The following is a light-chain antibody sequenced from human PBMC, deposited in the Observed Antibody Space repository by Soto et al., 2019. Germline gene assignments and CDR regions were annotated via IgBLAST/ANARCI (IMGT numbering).Light chain of an antibody. Sequence: EVVLTQSPGTLSLSPGERATLSCRASQTISSTYSAWYQHKPGQAPRLLIYGASSRATGIPDRFSGSGSGNDFTLTISRLEAEDFAVYYCPQYSSSPYNFGQGTKLEIK. CDR2: GAS. CDR3: PQYSSSPYN. CDR1: QTISSTY. J-gene: IGKJ2*01. V-gene: IGKV3-20*01.